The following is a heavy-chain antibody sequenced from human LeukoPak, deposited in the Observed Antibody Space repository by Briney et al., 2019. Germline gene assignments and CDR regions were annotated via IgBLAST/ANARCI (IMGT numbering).Heavy chain of an antibody. CDR1: GGSISSYY. D-gene: IGHD1-26*01. J-gene: IGHJ4*02. CDR2: IYYSGST. V-gene: IGHV4-59*01. Sequence: SETLSLTCTVSGGSISSYYWSWIRQPPGKGLEWIGYIYYSGSTNYNPSLKSRVTISVDTSKNQFSLKLSSVTAADTAVYYCAREGGEVGASFDYWGQGTLVTVSS. CDR3: AREGGEVGASFDY.